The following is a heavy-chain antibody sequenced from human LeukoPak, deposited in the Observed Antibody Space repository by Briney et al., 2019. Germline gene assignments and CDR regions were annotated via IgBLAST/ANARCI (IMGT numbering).Heavy chain of an antibody. Sequence: GGSLRLSCAASGFTFSNYWMHWVRQAPGKGLVWVSRINSDGSSTTYADSAKGRFTISRDNAKNTLYLQMDSLRVEDTAVYYCVRSLRSADFWGQGTLVTVSS. CDR1: GFTFSNYW. J-gene: IGHJ4*02. CDR3: VRSLRSADF. CDR2: INSDGSST. V-gene: IGHV3-74*01.